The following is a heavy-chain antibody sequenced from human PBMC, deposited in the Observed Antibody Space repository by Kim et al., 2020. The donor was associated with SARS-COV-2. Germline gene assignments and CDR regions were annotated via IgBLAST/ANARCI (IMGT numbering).Heavy chain of an antibody. CDR3: ARGYCRGGSCYWFDP. Sequence: SLSSRVTNSVDTSKNQFSLKLSSVTAADTAVYYWARGYCRGGSCYWFDPWGQGTLVTVSS. V-gene: IGHV4-30-2*05. D-gene: IGHD2-15*01. J-gene: IGHJ5*02.